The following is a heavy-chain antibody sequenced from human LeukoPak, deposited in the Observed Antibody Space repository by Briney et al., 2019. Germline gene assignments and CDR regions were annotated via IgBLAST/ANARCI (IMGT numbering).Heavy chain of an antibody. CDR2: IYGDGST. CDR1: AFTVSTKY. J-gene: IGHJ3*02. CDR3: ARINHRAFSI. D-gene: IGHD1-14*01. Sequence: GGSLRLSCVASAFTVSTKYMIWVRQAPGKGLEWVSLIYGDGSTYYADSVKGRVTISRDNSKNTVFLQMNSLRAEDTALYYCARINHRAFSIWGQGTMVTVSS. V-gene: IGHV3-66*01.